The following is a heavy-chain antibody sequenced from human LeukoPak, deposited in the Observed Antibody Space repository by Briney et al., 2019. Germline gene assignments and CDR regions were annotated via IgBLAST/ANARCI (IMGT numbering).Heavy chain of an antibody. CDR3: ARQWVGDYYFDY. J-gene: IGHJ4*02. Sequence: PSETLSLTCTVSGGSISSYYWSWIRQPPGKGLEWIGYIYYSGSTNYNPSLKSRVTISVDTSKNQFSLKLSSVTAADTAVYYCARQWVGDYYFDYWGQGTLVTVSS. V-gene: IGHV4-59*08. D-gene: IGHD1-26*01. CDR2: IYYSGST. CDR1: GGSISSYY.